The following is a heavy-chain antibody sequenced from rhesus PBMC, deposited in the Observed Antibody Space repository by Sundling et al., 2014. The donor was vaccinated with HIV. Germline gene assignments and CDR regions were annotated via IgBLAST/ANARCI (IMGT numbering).Heavy chain of an antibody. V-gene: IGHV4-160*01. Sequence: QVQLQESGPGLVKPSETLSLTCAASGGSISSYYWSWIRQPPGKGLEWIGTIYSGSGNTDYNPSLKSRVTISTDTSKNQFSLKLSSVTDADTAVYFCARAKGWNYPFDSWGQGVLVTVSS. D-gene: IGHD1-1*01. CDR3: ARAKGWNYPFDS. CDR2: IYSGSGNT. J-gene: IGHJ4*01. CDR1: GGSISSYY.